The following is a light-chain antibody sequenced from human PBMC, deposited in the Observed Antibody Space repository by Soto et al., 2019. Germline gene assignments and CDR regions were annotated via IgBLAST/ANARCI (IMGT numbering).Light chain of an antibody. Sequence: DIQMTQAPSSLSASVRDTVTITCRASQSISLFLNWYQQKPGKAPKLLIYAASNLHSGVPSRFSGSGSGTDFTLTISSLQPEDFATYYCHQPDSIPETFGQGTKVEIK. CDR2: AAS. CDR1: QSISLF. V-gene: IGKV1-39*01. J-gene: IGKJ1*01. CDR3: HQPDSIPET.